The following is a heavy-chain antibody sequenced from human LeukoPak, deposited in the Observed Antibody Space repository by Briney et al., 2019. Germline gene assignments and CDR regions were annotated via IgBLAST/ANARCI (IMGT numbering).Heavy chain of an antibody. V-gene: IGHV3-7*01. CDR3: ASMAAALDV. J-gene: IGHJ6*02. CDR1: GFTFSSYW. D-gene: IGHD2-15*01. CDR2: IKQDGSEK. Sequence: PGGSLRLSCAASGFTFSSYWMSWVRQAPGKGLEWVANIKQDGSEKDYVDSVKGRFTISRYNAKNSLYLQMNSLRAEDTAAYYCASMAAALDVWGQGTTVTVSS.